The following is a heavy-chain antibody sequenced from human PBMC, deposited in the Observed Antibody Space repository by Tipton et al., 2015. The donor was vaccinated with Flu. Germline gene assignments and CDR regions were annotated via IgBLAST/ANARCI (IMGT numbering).Heavy chain of an antibody. CDR1: GDSISSGGYY. D-gene: IGHD6-19*01. CDR3: ARDLAAVAGSFHF. J-gene: IGHJ4*02. V-gene: IGHV4-31*03. Sequence: TLSLTCTVSGDSISSGGYYWSWIRQHPGKGLEFIGYIRYSGGTYYNPSLKSRVTISGDTSKNQFSLKLSSVTAADTAIYYCARDLAAVAGSFHFWGQGTLVTVSA. CDR2: IRYSGGT.